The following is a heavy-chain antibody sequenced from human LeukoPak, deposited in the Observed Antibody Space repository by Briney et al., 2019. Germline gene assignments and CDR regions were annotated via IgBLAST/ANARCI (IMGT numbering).Heavy chain of an antibody. CDR1: GFTFSSYA. D-gene: IGHD1-14*01. V-gene: IGHV3-23*01. CDR3: ARGNPGGEFY. Sequence: PGGSLRLSCAASGFTFSSYAMSWVRQAPGKGLEWVSAISGGGGATFYADSVKGRFTISRDNSKNTLYLQMNSLRAEDTAVYYCARGNPGGEFYWGQGTLVTVSS. CDR2: ISGGGGAT. J-gene: IGHJ4*02.